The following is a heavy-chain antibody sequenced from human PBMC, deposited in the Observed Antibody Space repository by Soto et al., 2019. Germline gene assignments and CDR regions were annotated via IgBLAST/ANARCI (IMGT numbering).Heavy chain of an antibody. CDR3: ARAVDTAMVYFDY. CDR2: IYHSGST. Sequence: SETLSLTCAVSGGSISSGGYSWSWTRQPPGKGLEWIGYIYHSGSTYYNPSLKSRVTISVDRSKNQFSLKLSSVTAADTAVYYCARAVDTAMVYFDYWGRGTLVTVSS. V-gene: IGHV4-30-2*01. CDR1: GGSISSGGYS. J-gene: IGHJ4*02. D-gene: IGHD5-18*01.